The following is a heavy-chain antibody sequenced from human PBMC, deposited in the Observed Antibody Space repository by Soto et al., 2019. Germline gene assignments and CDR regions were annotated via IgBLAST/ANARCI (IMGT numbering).Heavy chain of an antibody. CDR1: GGSISSNNW. CDR2: IYHSGST. J-gene: IGHJ4*02. CDR3: ARYIAASGPYYLDF. D-gene: IGHD6-13*01. Sequence: SETLSLTCTVSGGSISSNNWWSWVRQPPGKGLEWIGEIYHSGSTNYNPSLKSRVIISVDTSKNQFSLRLSSVTAADTAVYYCARYIAASGPYYLDFWGQGTLVTVSS. V-gene: IGHV4-4*02.